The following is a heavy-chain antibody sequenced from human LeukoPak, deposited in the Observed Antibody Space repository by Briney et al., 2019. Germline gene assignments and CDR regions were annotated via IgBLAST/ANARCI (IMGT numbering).Heavy chain of an antibody. J-gene: IGHJ4*02. CDR2: IYYSGST. CDR3: ARIAVGTFDY. V-gene: IGHV4-59*01. Sequence: SETLSLTCTVSGGSISNYYWSWIRQPPGKGLEWIGYIYYSGSTNYNPSLKSRVTISVDTSKNQFSLKLSSVTAADTAVYYCARIAVGTFDYWGQGTLVTVSS. CDR1: GGSISNYY. D-gene: IGHD6-19*01.